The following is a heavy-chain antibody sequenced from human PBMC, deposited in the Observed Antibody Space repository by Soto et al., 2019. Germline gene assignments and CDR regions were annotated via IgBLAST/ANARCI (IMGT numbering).Heavy chain of an antibody. D-gene: IGHD2-15*01. CDR3: ATSKGFCSGGRCYVAFDV. CDR2: IYPGDSDT. V-gene: IGHV5-51*01. Sequence: PGESLKISCKASGYRFISDWIGWVRQMPGKGLEWMGIIYPGDSDTRYSPSFQGRVTISADKSISTAYLQWASLKASDTAKYFCATSKGFCSGGRCYVAFDVWGQGTMVTVSS. J-gene: IGHJ3*01. CDR1: GYRFISDW.